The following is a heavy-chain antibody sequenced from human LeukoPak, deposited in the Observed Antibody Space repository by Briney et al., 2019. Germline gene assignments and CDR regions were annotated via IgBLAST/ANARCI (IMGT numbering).Heavy chain of an antibody. D-gene: IGHD6-19*01. CDR1: GDSVTSNSAA. CDR3: ARAGAANERARLAD. CDR2: TYYRSKWNH. V-gene: IGHV6-1*01. J-gene: IGHJ4*02. Sequence: SQTLSLTCAISGDSVTSNSAAWNWLRQSQSRGLEWLGRTYYRSKWNHSYAVSVKIRITINPDTFTNQFTLQLNSVTPEDTAVYYCARAGAANERARLADWGQGTLVTVSS.